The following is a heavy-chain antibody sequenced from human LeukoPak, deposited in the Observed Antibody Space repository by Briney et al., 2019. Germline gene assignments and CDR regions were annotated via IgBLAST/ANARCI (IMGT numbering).Heavy chain of an antibody. CDR1: GGSFSGYY. J-gene: IGHJ5*02. Sequence: SETLSLTCAVYGGSFSGYYWSWIRQPPGKGLEWIGEINHSGSTNYNPSLKSRVTISVDTSKNQFSLKLSSVTAADTAVYYCAREGIVVEPAAKDWFDPWGQGTLVTVSS. V-gene: IGHV4-34*01. CDR2: INHSGST. D-gene: IGHD2-2*01. CDR3: AREGIVVEPAAKDWFDP.